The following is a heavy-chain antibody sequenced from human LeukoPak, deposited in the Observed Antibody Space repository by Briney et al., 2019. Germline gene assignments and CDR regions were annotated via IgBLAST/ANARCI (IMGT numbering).Heavy chain of an antibody. CDR2: IYHSGST. CDR3: ARGGGYASPIGY. CDR1: GGSISTYY. V-gene: IGHV4-59*01. Sequence: NPSETLSLTCTLSGGSISTYYWSWIRQPPGKGLEWIGYIYHSGSTNYNPSLKSRVTISVDTSKNQFSLELSSVTAADTAVYYCARGGGYASPIGYWGQGALVTVSS. J-gene: IGHJ4*02. D-gene: IGHD5-12*01.